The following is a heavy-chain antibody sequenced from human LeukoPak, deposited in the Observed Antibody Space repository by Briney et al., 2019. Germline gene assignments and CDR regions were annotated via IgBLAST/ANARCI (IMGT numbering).Heavy chain of an antibody. CDR1: GFTFSSYA. CDR3: AKDVRVGGGGMDV. V-gene: IGHV3-23*01. J-gene: IGHJ6*02. D-gene: IGHD1-26*01. CDR2: VSSSGGNT. Sequence: GGSLRLSCAASGFTFSSYAMTWVRQAPGKGLEWVSLVSSSGGNTYYADSVKGRFTISRDNSKNTLSLQMNSLRVEDTAVYYCAKDVRVGGGGMDVWGQGTPVTVSS.